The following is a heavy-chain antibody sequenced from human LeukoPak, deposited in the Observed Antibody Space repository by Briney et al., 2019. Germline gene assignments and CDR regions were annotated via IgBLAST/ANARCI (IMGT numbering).Heavy chain of an antibody. V-gene: IGHV5-51*01. J-gene: IGHJ3*02. CDR3: ARQGSNDAFDI. Sequence: GESLKISCQGSGYNFATYWIGWVRQMPGKGLEWMGIIYPGDSDTRYSPSFQGQVTISADKSISTAYLQWSSLKASDTAMYYCARQGSNDAFDIWGQGTMVTVSS. D-gene: IGHD2-15*01. CDR1: GYNFATYW. CDR2: IYPGDSDT.